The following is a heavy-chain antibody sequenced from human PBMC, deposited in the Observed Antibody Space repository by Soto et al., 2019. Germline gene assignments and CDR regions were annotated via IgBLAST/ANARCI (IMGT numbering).Heavy chain of an antibody. J-gene: IGHJ6*02. D-gene: IGHD3-3*01. V-gene: IGHV1-2*04. CDR3: ARSASYDFWSGSAGYYYYCMDV. Sequence: ASVKVSCKASGYTFTGYYMHWVRQAPGQGLEWMGWINPNSGGTNYAQKFQGWVTMTRDTSISTAYMELSRLRSDDTAVYYCARSASYDFWSGSAGYYYYCMDVWGQGTTVTVSS. CDR2: INPNSGGT. CDR1: GYTFTGYY.